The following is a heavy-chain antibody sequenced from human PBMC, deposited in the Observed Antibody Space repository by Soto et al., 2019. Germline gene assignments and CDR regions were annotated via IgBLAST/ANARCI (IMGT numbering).Heavy chain of an antibody. CDR1: GGSISSGDYY. J-gene: IGHJ6*02. V-gene: IGHV4-30-4*01. D-gene: IGHD3-16*02. CDR3: ARAPYVWGSYRYSGRVYYGMDV. CDR2: IYYSGST. Sequence: SETLSLTCTVSGGSISSGDYYWSWIRQPPGKGLEWIGYIYYSGSTYYNPSLKSRVTISVDTSKNQFPLKLSSVTAADTAVYYCARAPYVWGSYRYSGRVYYGMDVWGQGTTVTVSS.